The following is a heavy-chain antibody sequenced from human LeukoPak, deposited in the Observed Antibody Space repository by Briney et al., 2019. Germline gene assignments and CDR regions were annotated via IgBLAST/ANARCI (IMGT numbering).Heavy chain of an antibody. Sequence: GGSLRLSCVASGFTFSTYVINWVRQAPGKGLEWVSGISGSGDTAYYADSVKGRFTISRDSAKNSLYLQMNSLRAEDTAVYYCARAVDSSGWYYFDYWGQGTLVTVSS. D-gene: IGHD6-19*01. J-gene: IGHJ4*02. CDR1: GFTFSTYV. V-gene: IGHV3-23*01. CDR2: ISGSGDTA. CDR3: ARAVDSSGWYYFDY.